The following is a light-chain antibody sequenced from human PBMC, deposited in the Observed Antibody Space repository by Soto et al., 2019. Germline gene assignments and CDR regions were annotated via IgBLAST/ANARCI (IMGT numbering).Light chain of an antibody. CDR2: LAS. V-gene: IGKV2-28*01. CDR3: IQTLQTPLT. CDR1: TNLPHIIGYNY. J-gene: IGKJ4*01. Sequence: EIVVTQSPLALPVTLGEPAPISYRSCTNLPHIIGYNYLDWSLQRPGQSPQLLIYLASNRGAGVPDRFSGSGSGTDFTLKISRVEAEDFGVYYCIQTLQTPLTFGGGTKVDSK.